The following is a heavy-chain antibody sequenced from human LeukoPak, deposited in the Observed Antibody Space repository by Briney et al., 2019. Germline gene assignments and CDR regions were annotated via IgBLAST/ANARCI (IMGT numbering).Heavy chain of an antibody. CDR1: DYSISSGYH. V-gene: IGHV4-61*01. J-gene: IGHJ4*02. CDR3: ARIGYCTNGVCSDYFDY. CDR2: IYYSGST. Sequence: SETLSLTCAVSDYSISSGYHWGWIRQPPGKGLEWIGYIYYSGSTNYNPSLKSRVTISVDTSKNQFSLKLSSVTAADTAVYYCARIGYCTNGVCSDYFDYWGQGTLVTVSS. D-gene: IGHD2-8*01.